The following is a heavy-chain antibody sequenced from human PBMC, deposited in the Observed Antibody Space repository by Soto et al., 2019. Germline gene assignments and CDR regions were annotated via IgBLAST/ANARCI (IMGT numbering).Heavy chain of an antibody. J-gene: IGHJ4*02. Sequence: SETLSLTCSVSGGSMSEYFWSWIRQSPGKGLEWIGYIYYLGSTDYNPSLKSRVTISVDTSKRQFSLRLTSVTAAGTAVYYCARDGYDGSGSPYPAYWGPGTQVTVSS. CDR1: GGSMSEYF. CDR3: ARDGYDGSGSPYPAY. CDR2: IYYLGST. D-gene: IGHD3-10*01. V-gene: IGHV4-59*01.